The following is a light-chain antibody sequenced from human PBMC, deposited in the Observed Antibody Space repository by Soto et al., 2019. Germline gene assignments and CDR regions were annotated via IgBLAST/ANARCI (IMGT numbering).Light chain of an antibody. V-gene: IGKV1-9*01. CDR2: AAS. Sequence: DIQLTQSPSFLSASVVDRVTITCRASQGINIFLAWFQQKPGKAPNLLISAASTLQSGVPSRFSGSGSETEFTLTITSLQPEDSATSYCKQQNSYPRTFGQGTKGDIK. CDR3: KQQNSYPRT. CDR1: QGINIF. J-gene: IGKJ2*01.